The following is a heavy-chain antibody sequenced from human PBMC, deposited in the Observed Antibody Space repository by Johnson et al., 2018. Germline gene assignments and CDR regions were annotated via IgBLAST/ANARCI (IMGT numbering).Heavy chain of an antibody. V-gene: IGHV3-49*05. J-gene: IGHJ6*02. CDR3: TKDLCAIFGVVSCYYGMDV. D-gene: IGHD3-3*01. Sequence: VQLVESGGGLVKPGRSLRLSCTASGFTFGDYAMSWFRQAPGKGLEWVGFIRSKDYGGTTEYAASVKGRFTISRDDSKSIAYMQMNSLKTEDTAVYYCTKDLCAIFGVVSCYYGMDVWGQGTTVTVSS. CDR1: GFTFGDYA. CDR2: IRSKDYGGTT.